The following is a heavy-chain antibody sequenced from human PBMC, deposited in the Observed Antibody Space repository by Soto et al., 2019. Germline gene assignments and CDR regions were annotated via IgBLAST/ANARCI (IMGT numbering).Heavy chain of an antibody. CDR1: GGSISSSSYY. CDR2: IYYSGST. CDR3: ATNKEAYSSSWYY. V-gene: IGHV4-39*01. D-gene: IGHD6-13*01. Sequence: SETLSLTCTVSGGSISSSSYYWGWIRQPPGKGLEWIGSIYYSGSTYYNPSLKSRVTISVDTSKNQFSLKLSSVTAADTAVYYCATNKEAYSSSWYYWGQGTLVTVSS. J-gene: IGHJ4*02.